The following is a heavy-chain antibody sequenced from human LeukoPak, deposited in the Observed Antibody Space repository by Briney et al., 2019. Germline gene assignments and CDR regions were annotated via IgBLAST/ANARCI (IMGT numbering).Heavy chain of an antibody. V-gene: IGHV3-21*01. Sequence: GGSLRLSCAASGFTFSSYSMNWVRQAPGKGLERVSYISSSSSNIFYADSFKGRFTISRDNAQNSLYLQMNSLRVEDTAVYYCAKGRRYDSSGYYYGWGQGTMVTVSS. J-gene: IGHJ3*01. CDR1: GFTFSSYS. D-gene: IGHD3-22*01. CDR3: AKGRRYDSSGYYYG. CDR2: ISSSSSNI.